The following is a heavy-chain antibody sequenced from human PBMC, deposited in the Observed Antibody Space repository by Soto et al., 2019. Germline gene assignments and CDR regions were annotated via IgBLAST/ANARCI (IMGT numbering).Heavy chain of an antibody. CDR2: INPKLGSA. CDR1: GGGNLRDYR. J-gene: IGHJ5*02. Sequence: QVQLVQSGAEVTELGSSVKVSCKASGGGNLRDYRTTWVRRPPGQGLEWMGGINPKLGSANYAQNLQGRVTVTADESTTTVYMERRSLRSDDTAVYYCARGGAGYNVRAVSWGQGTPVTVSS. D-gene: IGHD5-12*01. CDR3: ARGGAGYNVRAVS. V-gene: IGHV1-69*01.